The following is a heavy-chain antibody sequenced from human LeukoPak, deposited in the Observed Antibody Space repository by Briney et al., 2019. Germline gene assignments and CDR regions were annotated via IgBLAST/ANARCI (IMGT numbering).Heavy chain of an antibody. CDR2: IYYSGST. CDR1: GGSISSYY. Sequence: PSETPSLTCTVSGGSISSYYWSWIRQPPGKGLEWIGYIYYSGSTNYNPSLKSRVTISVDTSKNQFSLKLSSVTAADTAVYYCARDLSGSYGYFDYWGQGTLVTVSS. V-gene: IGHV4-59*01. CDR3: ARDLSGSYGYFDY. J-gene: IGHJ4*02. D-gene: IGHD1-26*01.